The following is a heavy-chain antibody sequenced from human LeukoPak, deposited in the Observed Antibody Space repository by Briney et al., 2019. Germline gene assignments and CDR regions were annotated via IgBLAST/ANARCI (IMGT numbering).Heavy chain of an antibody. V-gene: IGHV4-39*01. CDR2: IYYSGST. CDR1: GGSISSSSYY. D-gene: IGHD6-13*01. Sequence: SETLSLTCTVSGGSISSSSYYWGWIRQPPGKGLEWIGSIYYSGSTYYNPSLKSRVTISVDTSKNQFSLKLSSVTAADTAVYYSARAEQQLVLGWFDPWGQGTLVTVSS. J-gene: IGHJ5*02. CDR3: ARAEQQLVLGWFDP.